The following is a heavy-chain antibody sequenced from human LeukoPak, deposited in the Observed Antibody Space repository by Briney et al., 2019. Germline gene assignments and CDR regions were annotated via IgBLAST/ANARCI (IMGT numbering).Heavy chain of an antibody. CDR3: ARQPRRDGPFDHCMDV. CDR2: IYYSGST. CDR1: GGSISSYY. D-gene: IGHD3-16*01. J-gene: IGHJ6*02. Sequence: PSETLSLTCTVSGGSISSYYWSWIRQPPGKGLEWIGYIYYSGSTNYNPSLKSRVTISVDTSKNQFSLKLSSVTAADTAVYYCARQPRRDGPFDHCMDVWGQGTTVTVS. V-gene: IGHV4-59*01.